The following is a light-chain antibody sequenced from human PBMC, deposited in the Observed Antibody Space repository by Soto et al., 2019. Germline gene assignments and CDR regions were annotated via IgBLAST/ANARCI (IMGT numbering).Light chain of an antibody. CDR2: DVT. V-gene: IGLV2-11*01. CDR3: CSYAGSYTLV. Sequence: QSPLTQPRSVSGSPGQSVTISCTGTSSDVGRYNYVSWYQQHPGKAPKLMIYDVTKRPSGVPDRFSGSKSGNTASLTISGLQAEDETYYYCCSYAGSYTLVFGGGTKLTVL. J-gene: IGLJ2*01. CDR1: SSDVGRYNY.